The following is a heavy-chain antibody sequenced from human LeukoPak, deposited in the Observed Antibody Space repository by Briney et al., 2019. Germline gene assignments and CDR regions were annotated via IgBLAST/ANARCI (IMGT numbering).Heavy chain of an antibody. V-gene: IGHV3-23*01. J-gene: IGHJ4*02. D-gene: IGHD2-2*01. CDR1: GFTFSSYA. CDR3: AKEARGRYCSSTSCPFDY. Sequence: PGGSLRLSCAASGFTFSSYAMSWVRQAPGKGLEWVSAISGSGGSTYYADSVKGRFTISRDNSKNTLYLQMNSLRAEDTAVYYCAKEARGRYCSSTSCPFDYWGQGTLVTVSS. CDR2: ISGSGGST.